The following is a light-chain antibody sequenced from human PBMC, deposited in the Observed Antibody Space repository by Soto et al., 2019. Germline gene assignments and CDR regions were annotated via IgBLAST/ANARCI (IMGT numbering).Light chain of an antibody. J-gene: IGLJ1*01. CDR1: RSDVGGYEH. CDR3: SSYTSVNLYV. Sequence: QSALTQPASVSGSPGQSIGISCTGTRSDVGGYEHVSWYQQHPGKVPRLIIFDVSSRPSGVSHRFSGSKSGDTASLTISGLQAEDEADYYCSSYTSVNLYVFGTGTKVTVL. V-gene: IGLV2-14*03. CDR2: DVS.